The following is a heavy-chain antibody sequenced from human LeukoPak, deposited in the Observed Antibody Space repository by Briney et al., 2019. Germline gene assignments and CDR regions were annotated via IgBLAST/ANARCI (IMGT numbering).Heavy chain of an antibody. Sequence: KPGGSLRLSCAASGFTFSSYAMSWVRQAPGRGLEWVGRIKSKTDDGTTDYAAPVKGRFTISRDDSKNTLYLQMNSLKTEDTAVYYCTTEGVDWLLSYSYYYGMDVWGQGTTVTVSS. CDR1: GFTFSSYA. CDR3: TTEGVDWLLSYSYYYGMDV. CDR2: IKSKTDDGTT. D-gene: IGHD3-9*01. V-gene: IGHV3-15*01. J-gene: IGHJ6*02.